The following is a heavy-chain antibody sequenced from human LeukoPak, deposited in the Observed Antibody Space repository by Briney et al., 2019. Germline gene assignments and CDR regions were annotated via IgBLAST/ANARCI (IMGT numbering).Heavy chain of an antibody. CDR2: INAGNGNT. V-gene: IGHV1-3*01. CDR1: GYTFAKYA. D-gene: IGHD6-13*01. CDR3: ARDHGGSWYGLDY. J-gene: IGHJ4*02. Sequence: GASVKVSCKASGYTFAKYAIHWVRQAPGQRLEWMGWINAGNGNTRYSQRFQGGVTITRDTSASTAYMELSSLRSEDTAVYYCARDHGGSWYGLDYWGQGTLVTVSS.